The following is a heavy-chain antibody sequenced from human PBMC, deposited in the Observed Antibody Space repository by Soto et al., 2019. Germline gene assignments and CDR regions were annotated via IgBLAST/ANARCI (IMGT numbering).Heavy chain of an antibody. J-gene: IGHJ6*02. Sequence: PSETLSLTCTVSRASIRSYYWSWIRQPPGKGPEWMGFVHHSGYTYYNPSLKSRVTISVDTSKNQFSLKLSSVTAADTAVYYCARHNGPLYVGYYYDMDVWGQGTTVTVSS. CDR1: RASIRSYY. D-gene: IGHD3-16*01. CDR2: VHHSGYT. V-gene: IGHV4-59*08. CDR3: ARHNGPLYVGYYYDMDV.